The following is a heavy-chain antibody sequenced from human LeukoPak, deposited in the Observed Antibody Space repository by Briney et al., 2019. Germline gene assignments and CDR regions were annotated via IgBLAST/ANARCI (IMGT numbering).Heavy chain of an antibody. V-gene: IGHV3-48*03. CDR2: ISSSGSTI. Sequence: PGGSLRLSCAASGFTFSSYEMNWVRQAPEKGLEWVSYISSSGSTIYCADSVKGRFTISRDNAKNSLYLQMNSLRAEDTAVYYCAREGYYFDYWGQGTLVTVSS. CDR3: AREGYYFDY. J-gene: IGHJ4*02. CDR1: GFTFSSYE.